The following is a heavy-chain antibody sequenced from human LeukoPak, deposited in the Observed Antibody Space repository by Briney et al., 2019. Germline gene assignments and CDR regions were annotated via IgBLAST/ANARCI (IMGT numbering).Heavy chain of an antibody. D-gene: IGHD3-10*01. CDR3: ARSPAGFGTVRGVTRGAFDI. J-gene: IGHJ3*02. Sequence: SETLSLTCAVYGGSFSGYYWSWIRQPPGKGLEWIGEINHSGSTNYNPSLKSRVTISVDTSKNQFSLKLSSVTAADTAVYYCARSPAGFGTVRGVTRGAFDIWGQGTMVTVSS. V-gene: IGHV4-34*01. CDR1: GGSFSGYY. CDR2: INHSGST.